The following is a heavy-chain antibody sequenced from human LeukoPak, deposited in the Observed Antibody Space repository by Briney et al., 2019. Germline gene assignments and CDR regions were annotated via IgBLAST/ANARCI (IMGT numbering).Heavy chain of an antibody. J-gene: IGHJ4*02. V-gene: IGHV3-7*01. CDR2: IKQDGSTK. Sequence: GGSLRLSCAASGFTFTNSWMAWVRQAPGKGLEWVANIKQDGSTKHYLDSLKGRFTISRDNPKNSLYLQMNSLRADDTAVYYCARDTDGSLDYWGQGILVTVAS. CDR3: ARDTDGSLDY. CDR1: GFTFTNSW. D-gene: IGHD1-26*01.